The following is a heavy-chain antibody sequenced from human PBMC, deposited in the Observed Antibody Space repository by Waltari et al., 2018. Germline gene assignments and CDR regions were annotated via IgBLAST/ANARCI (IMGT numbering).Heavy chain of an antibody. CDR1: GYTFTGYY. Sequence: QVQLVQSGAEVKKPGASVKVSCKASGYTFTGYYMHWVRQAPGQGLEWMGWINTNSGGTNYAQKFQGRVTMTRDTSISTAYMELSRLRSDDTAVYYCARASSRSAPIDYWGQGTLVTVSS. D-gene: IGHD6-6*01. J-gene: IGHJ4*02. CDR3: ARASSRSAPIDY. V-gene: IGHV1-2*02. CDR2: INTNSGGT.